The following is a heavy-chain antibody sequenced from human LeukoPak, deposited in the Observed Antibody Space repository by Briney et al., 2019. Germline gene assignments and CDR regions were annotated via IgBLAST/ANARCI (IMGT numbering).Heavy chain of an antibody. CDR3: AKDHLAYCGGDCYKDSYYFDY. CDR2: ISYDGSNK. J-gene: IGHJ4*02. CDR1: GFTFSSYG. Sequence: GRSLRLSCAASGFTFSSYGTHWVRQAPGKGLEWVAVISYDGSNKYYADSVKGRFTISRDNSKNTLYLQMNSLRAEDTAVYYCAKDHLAYCGGDCYKDSYYFDYWGQGTLVTVSS. D-gene: IGHD2-21*02. V-gene: IGHV3-30*18.